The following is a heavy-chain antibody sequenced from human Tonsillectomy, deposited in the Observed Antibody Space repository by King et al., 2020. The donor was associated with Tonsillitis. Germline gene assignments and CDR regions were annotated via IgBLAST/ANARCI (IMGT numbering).Heavy chain of an antibody. CDR3: VRDMNYRDRSTYYDVLDV. J-gene: IGHJ3*01. CDR2: IKGDGSVK. CDR1: DFTFSEYW. Sequence: QLVQSGGGLVQPGGSLRLSCAASDFTFSEYWMTWIRQAPGEGLEWVANIKGDGSVKYYVDSVEGRFTISRDNADSSLFLRMNRLRAEDTAIYYCVRDMNYRDRSTYYDVLDVWGPGTMVTVSS. D-gene: IGHD3-22*01. V-gene: IGHV3-7*01.